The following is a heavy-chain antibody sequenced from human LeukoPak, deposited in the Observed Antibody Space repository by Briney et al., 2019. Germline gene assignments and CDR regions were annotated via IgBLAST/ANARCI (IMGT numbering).Heavy chain of an antibody. D-gene: IGHD3-10*01. CDR3: ATARYYYGSGKLYYFDY. Sequence: ASVKVSCKVSGYTLTELSMHWVRQAPGKGLEWMGGFDPEDGETIYTQKFQGRVTMTEDTSTDTAYMELSSLRSEDTAVYYSATARYYYGSGKLYYFDYWGQGTLVTVSS. J-gene: IGHJ4*02. CDR2: FDPEDGET. V-gene: IGHV1-24*01. CDR1: GYTLTELS.